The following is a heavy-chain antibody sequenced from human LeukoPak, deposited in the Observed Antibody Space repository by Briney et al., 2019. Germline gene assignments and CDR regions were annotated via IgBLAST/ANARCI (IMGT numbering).Heavy chain of an antibody. CDR2: ISYEGSTS. CDR3: AKDVNYYGSGSYYYYYYMDV. D-gene: IGHD3-10*01. V-gene: IGHV3-30*18. Sequence: GGSLRLSCAASGFTFSSYGMQWVRQAPGKGLEWVAVISYEGSTSYYADSVKGRFTISRDNSKNTLYLQMNSLRAEDTAVYYCAKDVNYYGSGSYYYYYYMDVWGKGTTVTISS. J-gene: IGHJ6*03. CDR1: GFTFSSYG.